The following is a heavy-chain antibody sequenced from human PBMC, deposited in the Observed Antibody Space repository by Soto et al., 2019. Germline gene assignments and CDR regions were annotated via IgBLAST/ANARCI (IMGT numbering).Heavy chain of an antibody. CDR1: GFTFSNYG. V-gene: IGHV3-30*18. D-gene: IGHD1-26*01. Sequence: QVQLVESGGRVVQPGMSLSLSCAASGFTFSNYGMHWVRQAPGKGLEWVTHLSNNGNNKLYADSVKGRFIISRDNSKNTLYLQMTSLIPEDTAVYYCAKDGAYTGTYHLDPWGQGNLVTVSS. CDR2: LSNNGNNK. CDR3: AKDGAYTGTYHLDP. J-gene: IGHJ5*02.